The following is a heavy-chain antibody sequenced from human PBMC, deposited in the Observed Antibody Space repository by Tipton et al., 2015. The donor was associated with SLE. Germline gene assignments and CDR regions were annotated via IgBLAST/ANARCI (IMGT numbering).Heavy chain of an antibody. D-gene: IGHD2-2*02. CDR2: IYYSGST. CDR1: GYSIGSGYY. Sequence: TLSLTCDVSGYSIGSGYYWGWIRQPPGKGLEWIGTIYYSGSTYYNPSLKSRVTISVDTSKNQFSLNLSSVTAADTAIYYCARDRGTAYCSSTSCYTGGIRYYYMDVWGKGTTVTVSS. CDR3: ARDRGTAYCSSTSCYTGGIRYYYMDV. V-gene: IGHV4-38-2*02. J-gene: IGHJ6*03.